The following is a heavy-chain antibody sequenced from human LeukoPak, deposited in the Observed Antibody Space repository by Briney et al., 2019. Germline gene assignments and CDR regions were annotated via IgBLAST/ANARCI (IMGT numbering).Heavy chain of an antibody. D-gene: IGHD4-23*01. V-gene: IGHV1-69*02. CDR2: IIPILGIA. CDR1: GGTFSSYT. Sequence: ASVKVSCKASGGTFSSYTISWVRQAPGQGLEWMGRIIPILGIANYAQKFQGRVTITADKSTSTAYMELSSLRSEDTAVYYCARAPGLTTVVMGAFDIWGQGTMATVSS. J-gene: IGHJ3*02. CDR3: ARAPGLTTVVMGAFDI.